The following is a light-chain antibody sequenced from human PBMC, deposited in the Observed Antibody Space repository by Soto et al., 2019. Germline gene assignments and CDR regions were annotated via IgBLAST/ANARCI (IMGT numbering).Light chain of an antibody. CDR2: KAS. Sequence: DIPVTKSPSTLSGYVGDRDTITCRASQTISSWLAWYQQKPGKAPKLLIYKASTLKSGVPSRFSGSGSGTEFTLTISSLQPDDFATYYCQHSTSYSEAFGQGAKV. CDR1: QTISSW. CDR3: QHSTSYSEA. V-gene: IGKV1-5*03. J-gene: IGKJ1*01.